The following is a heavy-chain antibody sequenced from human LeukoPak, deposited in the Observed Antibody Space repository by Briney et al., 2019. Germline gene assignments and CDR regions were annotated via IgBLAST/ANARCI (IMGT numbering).Heavy chain of an antibody. D-gene: IGHD6-25*01. CDR2: IYTRGST. V-gene: IGHV4-4*07. CDR1: GGSISSYY. J-gene: IGHJ3*02. Sequence: PSETLSLTCTVSGGSISSYYWSWIRQPAGKGLEWIGRIYTRGSTNYNPSLKSRVTMSVDTSKNQFSLKLSSVTAADTAVYYCAREERLPLSSYPRWPAFDIWGQGTMVTVSS. CDR3: AREERLPLSSYPRWPAFDI.